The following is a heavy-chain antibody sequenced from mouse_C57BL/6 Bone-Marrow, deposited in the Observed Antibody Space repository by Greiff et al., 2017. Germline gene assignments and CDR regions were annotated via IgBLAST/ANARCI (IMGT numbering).Heavy chain of an antibody. Sequence: VQLQESGAELARPGASVKLSCKASGYTFTSYGISWVKQRTGQGLEWIGEIYPRSGNTYYNEKFKGKATLTADKSSSTAYMELRRLTSEDSAVYFCARSVVERYFDVWGTGTTVTVSS. CDR1: GYTFTSYG. D-gene: IGHD1-1*02. J-gene: IGHJ1*03. CDR2: IYPRSGNT. CDR3: ARSVVERYFDV. V-gene: IGHV1-81*01.